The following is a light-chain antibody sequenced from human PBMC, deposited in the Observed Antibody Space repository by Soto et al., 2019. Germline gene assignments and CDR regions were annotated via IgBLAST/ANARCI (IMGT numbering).Light chain of an antibody. Sequence: DIQMTQSPSTLSASVGDRVTITCRASQSISSWLAWYQQKPGKAPKLLIYKASSLESGVPSRFGGSGSETEFNLTISSLQPDDFATYYCQQYNSYPLTFGGGPKVDIK. V-gene: IGKV1-5*03. J-gene: IGKJ4*01. CDR1: QSISSW. CDR3: QQYNSYPLT. CDR2: KAS.